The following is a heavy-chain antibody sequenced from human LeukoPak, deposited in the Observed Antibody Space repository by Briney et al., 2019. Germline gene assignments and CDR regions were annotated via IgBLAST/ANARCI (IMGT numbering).Heavy chain of an antibody. CDR1: GYTFTGYY. V-gene: IGHV1-2*02. Sequence: ASVKVSCKASGYTFTGYYLHWVRRAPGQGLEWMGWIYPKTGGTSYAQKFQGRVTMTRDTSISTAYMELIGLRPDDTAVYYCAGPWDQVGFDPWGQGTLVSVSS. J-gene: IGHJ5*02. CDR2: IYPKTGGT. CDR3: AGPWDQVGFDP. D-gene: IGHD1-26*01.